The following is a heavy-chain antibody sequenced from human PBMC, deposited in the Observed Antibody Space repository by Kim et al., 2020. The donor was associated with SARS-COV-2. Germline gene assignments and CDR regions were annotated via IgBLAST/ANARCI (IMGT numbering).Heavy chain of an antibody. CDR3: ARDPRSGSYVFDY. Sequence: GGSLRLSCAASGFTFSSYGMHWVRQAPGKGLEWVAVIWYDGSNKYYADSVKGRFTISRDNSKNTLYLQMNSLRAEDTAVYYCARDPRSGSYVFDYWGQGTLVTVSS. D-gene: IGHD3-10*01. V-gene: IGHV3-33*01. J-gene: IGHJ4*02. CDR2: IWYDGSNK. CDR1: GFTFSSYG.